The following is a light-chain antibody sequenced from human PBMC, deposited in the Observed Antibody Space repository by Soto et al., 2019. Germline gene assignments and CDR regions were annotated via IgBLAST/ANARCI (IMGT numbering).Light chain of an antibody. V-gene: IGLV2-14*03. CDR3: TSYSTGSSLVV. CDR2: DVT. Sequence: QSALTQPASVSGSPGQSITISCTGTSSDVGGYNYVSWYQHHPGQAPKVIIYDVTNRPTGVSDRFSGSKSGNTASLTISGRQAEDEAEYFCTSYSTGSSLVVFGGGTKVTVL. J-gene: IGLJ2*01. CDR1: SSDVGGYNY.